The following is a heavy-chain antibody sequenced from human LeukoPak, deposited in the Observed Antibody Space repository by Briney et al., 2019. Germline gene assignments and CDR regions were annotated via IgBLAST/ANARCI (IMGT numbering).Heavy chain of an antibody. Sequence: AAETLSLTCTASGGSISSYYLSWIRQPAGKGLEWIARIYTSGSTNYNPSLKSRVTMSVDTSKTQFSLKLSSVTAADTAVYYCARDFPYYDFRSGYYGIDYWGQGTLVTVSS. J-gene: IGHJ4*02. CDR3: ARDFPYYDFRSGYYGIDY. CDR1: GGSISSYY. CDR2: IYTSGST. V-gene: IGHV4-4*07. D-gene: IGHD3-3*01.